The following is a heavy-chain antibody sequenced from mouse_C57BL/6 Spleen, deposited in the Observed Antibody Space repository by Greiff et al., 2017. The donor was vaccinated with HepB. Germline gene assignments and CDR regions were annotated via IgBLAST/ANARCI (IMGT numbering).Heavy chain of an antibody. V-gene: IGHV1-15*01. CDR3: TRSHYYGRGFDY. Sequence: QVQLKESGAELVRPGASVTLSCKASGYTFTDYEMHWVKQTPVHGLEWIGAIDPETGGTAYNQKFKGKAILTADKSSSTAYMELRSLTSEDSAVYYCTRSHYYGRGFDYWGQGTTLTVSS. D-gene: IGHD1-1*01. CDR1: GYTFTDYE. J-gene: IGHJ2*01. CDR2: IDPETGGT.